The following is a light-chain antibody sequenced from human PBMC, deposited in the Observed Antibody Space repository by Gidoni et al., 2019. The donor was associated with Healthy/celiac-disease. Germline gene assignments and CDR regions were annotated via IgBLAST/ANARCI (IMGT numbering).Light chain of an antibody. Sequence: SPSSLSASVGDRVTITCQASQDISNYLNWYQQKPGKAPKLLIYDASNLETGVPSRFSGSGSGTDFTFTISSLQPEDIATYYCQQYDNLITFGQXTRLEIK. CDR2: DAS. J-gene: IGKJ5*01. V-gene: IGKV1-33*01. CDR1: QDISNY. CDR3: QQYDNLIT.